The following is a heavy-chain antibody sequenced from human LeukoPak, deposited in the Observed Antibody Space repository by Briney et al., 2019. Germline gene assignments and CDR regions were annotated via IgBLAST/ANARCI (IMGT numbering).Heavy chain of an antibody. V-gene: IGHV1-69*01. D-gene: IGHD3/OR15-3a*01. Sequence: ASVTVSCTASGGTFNTYSISWVRQAPGQGLEWLGGIIPIFGTANYAQKFQGRVTITADESTSTAYMELRSLRSEDTAVYYCAKYRTGTYEGDRPPYDYWGQGTLVTVSS. CDR3: AKYRTGTYEGDRPPYDY. CDR2: IIPIFGTA. CDR1: GGTFNTYS. J-gene: IGHJ4*02.